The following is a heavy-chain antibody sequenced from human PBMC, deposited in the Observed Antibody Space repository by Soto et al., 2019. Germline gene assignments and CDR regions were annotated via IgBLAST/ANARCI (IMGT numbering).Heavy chain of an antibody. D-gene: IGHD2-2*01. V-gene: IGHV3-23*01. Sequence: GGSLRLSCAASGFTFSSYAMSWVRQAPGKGLEWVSAISGSGGSTYYADSVKGRFTISRDNSKNTLYLQMNSLRAEDTAVYYCAKDVTSHWGFYYYGMDVWGQGTTVTVSS. CDR1: GFTFSSYA. J-gene: IGHJ6*02. CDR3: AKDVTSHWGFYYYGMDV. CDR2: ISGSGGST.